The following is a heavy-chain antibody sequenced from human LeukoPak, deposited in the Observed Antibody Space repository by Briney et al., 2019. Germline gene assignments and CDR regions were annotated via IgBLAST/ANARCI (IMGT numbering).Heavy chain of an antibody. D-gene: IGHD3-10*01. CDR1: GYSFTSYW. Sequence: KPGESLTLSCRGSGYSFTSYWIGWVRQMPGKGLEWMGIIYPGDSDTRYSPSFQGQVTISADKSISTAYLQWSSLKASDTAMYYCAKPLRGGSGSYCWEDWGQGTLGTVSA. CDR3: AKPLRGGSGSYCWED. CDR2: IYPGDSDT. V-gene: IGHV5-51*03. J-gene: IGHJ4*02.